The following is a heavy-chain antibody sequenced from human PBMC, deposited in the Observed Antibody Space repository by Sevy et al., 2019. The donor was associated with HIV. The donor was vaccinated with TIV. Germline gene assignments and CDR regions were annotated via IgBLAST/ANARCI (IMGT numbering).Heavy chain of an antibody. J-gene: IGHJ3*02. D-gene: IGHD1-26*01. V-gene: IGHV3-7*01. CDR1: GFTFSSYW. Sequence: QLGGSLRLSCAASGFTFSSYWMSWVRQAPGKGLEWVANIKQDGSEKYYVDSVKGRFTISRDNAKNSLYLQMNSLRAEDTAVYYCARGLGGWRELLAFDIWGQGTMVTVSS. CDR3: ARGLGGWRELLAFDI. CDR2: IKQDGSEK.